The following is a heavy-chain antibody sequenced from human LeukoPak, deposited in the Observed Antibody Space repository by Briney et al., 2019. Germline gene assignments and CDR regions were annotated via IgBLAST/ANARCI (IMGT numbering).Heavy chain of an antibody. CDR1: GGSISSSSYY. Sequence: PSETLSLTCTGSGGSISSSSYYWGWLRQPPGKRLEWIGSIYYSGSTYYNPSLKSRVTISVDTSKNQFSLKLSSVTAADTAVYYCARQSITMIVVVAYFDLWGRGTLVTVSS. J-gene: IGHJ2*01. D-gene: IGHD3-22*01. V-gene: IGHV4-39*01. CDR3: ARQSITMIVVVAYFDL. CDR2: IYYSGST.